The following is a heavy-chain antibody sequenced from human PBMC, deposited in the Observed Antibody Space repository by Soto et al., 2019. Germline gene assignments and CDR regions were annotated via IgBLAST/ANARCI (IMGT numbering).Heavy chain of an antibody. CDR3: ARSQYQLLLVAFDI. V-gene: IGHV1-2*04. J-gene: IGHJ3*02. CDR2: INPNSGGT. D-gene: IGHD2-2*01. Sequence: GASVKVSCKASGYTFTSYGISWVRQAPGQGIERMGWINPNSGGTNYAQKFQGWVTMTRDTSISTAYMELSRLRSDDTAVYYCARSQYQLLLVAFDIWGQGTMVSVSS. CDR1: GYTFTSYG.